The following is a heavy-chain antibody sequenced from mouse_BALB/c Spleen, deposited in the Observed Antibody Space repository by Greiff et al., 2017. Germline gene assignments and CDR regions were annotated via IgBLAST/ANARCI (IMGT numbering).Heavy chain of an antibody. J-gene: IGHJ4*01. Sequence: EVKLQESGGGLVQPGGSLKLSCAASGFTFSSYTMSWVRQTPEKRLEWVAYISNGGGSTYYPDTVKGRFTISRDNAKNTLYLQMSSLKSEDTAMYYCARHAAYGYAMDYWGQGTSVTVSS. CDR2: ISNGGGST. D-gene: IGHD2-2*01. V-gene: IGHV5-12-2*01. CDR3: ARHAAYGYAMDY. CDR1: GFTFSSYT.